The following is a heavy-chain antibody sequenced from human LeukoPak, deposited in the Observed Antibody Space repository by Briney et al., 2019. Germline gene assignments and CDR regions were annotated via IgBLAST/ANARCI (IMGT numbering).Heavy chain of an antibody. CDR3: ARVGYSSGWRAPDFDY. D-gene: IGHD6-19*01. Sequence: GGSLRLSCAAPGVTFSSYSMNWVRQAPGNGLKWVSYISSSSSTIYYADSVKGRFTISRDNAKNSLHLKMNSLRAEDTAFYYCARVGYSSGWRAPDFDYWGQGTLVTVSS. CDR2: ISSSSSTI. J-gene: IGHJ4*02. CDR1: GVTFSSYS. V-gene: IGHV3-48*01.